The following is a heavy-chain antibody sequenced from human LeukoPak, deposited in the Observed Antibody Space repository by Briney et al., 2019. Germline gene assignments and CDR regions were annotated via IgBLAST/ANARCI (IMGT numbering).Heavy chain of an antibody. D-gene: IGHD3-10*01. J-gene: IGHJ4*02. CDR3: ARGRITMVRGVCLDY. CDR1: GGSFSGYY. Sequence: SETLSLTCAVYGGSFSGYYWSWIRQPPGKGLEWIGEINHSGSTNYNPSLKSRVTISVDTSKNQFSLKLSSVTAADTAVYYCARGRITMVRGVCLDYRGQGTLVTVSS. CDR2: INHSGST. V-gene: IGHV4-34*01.